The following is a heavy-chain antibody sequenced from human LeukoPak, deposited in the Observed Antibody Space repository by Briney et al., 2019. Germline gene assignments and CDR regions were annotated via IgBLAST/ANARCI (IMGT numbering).Heavy chain of an antibody. CDR2: ISGSGAAT. CDR1: GFTFSSYA. J-gene: IGHJ4*02. CDR3: AGGSRRDGYDY. Sequence: GGSLRLSCATSGFTFSSYAMSWVRQAPGKGLEWVSAISGSGAATYYADSVKVRFTISRDNSKNTLYLQMNSLRPEDTAVYYCAGGSRRDGYDYWGQGTLVTVSS. V-gene: IGHV3-23*01. D-gene: IGHD5-24*01.